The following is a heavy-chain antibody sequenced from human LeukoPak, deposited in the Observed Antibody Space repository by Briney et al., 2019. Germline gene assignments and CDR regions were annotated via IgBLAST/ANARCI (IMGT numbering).Heavy chain of an antibody. J-gene: IGHJ6*02. Sequence: KPGASVKVSCKASGYTFTSYGISWVRQAPGQGLEWMGGIIPIFGTANYAQKFQGRVTITADKSTSTAYMELSSLRSEDTAVYYCARIICSGGSCPRIHNPDYYYYGMDVWGQGTTVTVSS. V-gene: IGHV1-69*06. D-gene: IGHD2-15*01. CDR3: ARIICSGGSCPRIHNPDYYYYGMDV. CDR2: IIPIFGTA. CDR1: GYTFTSYG.